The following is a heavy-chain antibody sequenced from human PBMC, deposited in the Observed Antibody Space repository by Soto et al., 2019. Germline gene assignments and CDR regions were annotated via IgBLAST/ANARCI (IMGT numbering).Heavy chain of an antibody. CDR2: IWDDGNNK. J-gene: IGHJ4*02. V-gene: IGHV3-33*01. Sequence: QVQLVESGGGVVQPGGSLRLSCAASGFTFSNYGMHWVRQAPGKGLEWVAIIWDDGNNKYYADSVKGRFTISRDNSNNPLYVLITGLRAEDTAVYYCAGGLRSLFDSWGQGTLVTVSS. CDR1: GFTFSNYG. CDR3: AGGLRSLFDS.